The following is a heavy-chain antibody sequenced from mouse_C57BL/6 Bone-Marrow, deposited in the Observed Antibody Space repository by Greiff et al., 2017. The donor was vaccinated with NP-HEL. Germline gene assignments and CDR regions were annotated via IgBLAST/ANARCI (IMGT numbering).Heavy chain of an antibody. CDR2: ISSGGSYT. CDR1: GFTFSSYG. V-gene: IGHV5-6*01. CDR3: ARWKTTIVTARAMDY. D-gene: IGHD2-5*01. J-gene: IGHJ4*01. Sequence: EVHLVESGGDLVKPGGSLKLSCAASGFTFSSYGMSWVRQTPDKRLEWVATISSGGSYTYYPDRVQGRFTFSRDNAKNTLYLQMSSLKSEDTAMYYCARWKTTIVTARAMDYWGQGTSVTVSS.